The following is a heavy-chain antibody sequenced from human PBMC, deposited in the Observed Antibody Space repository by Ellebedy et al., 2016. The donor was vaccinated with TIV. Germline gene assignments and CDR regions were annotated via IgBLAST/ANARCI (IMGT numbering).Heavy chain of an antibody. CDR1: GGSISSYY. Sequence: SETLSLTCTVSGGSISSYYWNWIRQPPGKGLEWIGYIYSSGSTNYNPSLKSRVTISVDTSKSQFSLKLHSVTAADTAVYYCARDSKKGWAFDIWGQGTMVTVSS. CDR3: ARDSKKGWAFDI. J-gene: IGHJ3*02. D-gene: IGHD6-19*01. CDR2: IYSSGST. V-gene: IGHV4-59*12.